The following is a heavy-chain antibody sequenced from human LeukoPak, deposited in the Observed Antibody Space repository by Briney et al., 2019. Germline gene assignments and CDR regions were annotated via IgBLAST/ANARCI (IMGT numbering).Heavy chain of an antibody. Sequence: GRSLRLSCAASGFTFSSYGMHWARQAPGKGLEWVAVIWYDGSNKYYADSVKGRFTISRDNSKNTLYLQMNSLRAEDTAVYYCARDQSITMVRGVMGYWGQGTLVTVSS. V-gene: IGHV3-33*01. CDR1: GFTFSSYG. D-gene: IGHD3-10*01. CDR3: ARDQSITMVRGVMGY. J-gene: IGHJ4*02. CDR2: IWYDGSNK.